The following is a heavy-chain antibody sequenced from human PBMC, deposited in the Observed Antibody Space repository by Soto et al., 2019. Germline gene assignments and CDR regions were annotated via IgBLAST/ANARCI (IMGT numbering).Heavy chain of an antibody. D-gene: IGHD3-3*01. V-gene: IGHV1-18*01. Sequence: ASVKVSCKASGYTFTSYGISWVRQAPGQGLEWMGWISAYNGNTNYAQKLQGRVTMTTDTSTSTAYMELRSLRSDDTAVYYCARGRIDYDFWSGYYMAFDIWGEGIMVTVSS. CDR3: ARGRIDYDFWSGYYMAFDI. J-gene: IGHJ3*02. CDR1: GYTFTSYG. CDR2: ISAYNGNT.